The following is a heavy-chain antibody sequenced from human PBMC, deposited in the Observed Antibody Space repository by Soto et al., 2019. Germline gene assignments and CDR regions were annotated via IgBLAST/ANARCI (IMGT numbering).Heavy chain of an antibody. CDR1: GGTFSSYA. Sequence: QVQLVQSGAEVKKPGSSVKVSCKASGGTFSSYAISWVRQAPGQGLEWMGGIIPIFGTANYAQKFQGSVTITEDESTSSADMELSSLRSEDSAVYYWARGLEEVAVAAAGWWFDPWGQGTLVTVSS. CDR2: IIPIFGTA. V-gene: IGHV1-69*01. D-gene: IGHD6-19*01. CDR3: ARGLEEVAVAAAGWWFDP. J-gene: IGHJ5*02.